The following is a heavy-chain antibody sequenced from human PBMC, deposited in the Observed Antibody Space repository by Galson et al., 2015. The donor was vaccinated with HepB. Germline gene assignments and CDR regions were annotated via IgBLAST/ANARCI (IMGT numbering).Heavy chain of an antibody. V-gene: IGHV4-39*01. Sequence: LRLSCAASGFTFSSYTMNWVRQAPGKGLEWIGRIYQSGRTFYNPSLKRRLTISVDASRSQFSLKVRAMSAADTAAYYCARQPYISGWLYWYFDLWGRGTLVTVSS. CDR2: IYQSGRT. CDR3: ARQPYISGWLYWYFDL. CDR1: GFTFSSYT. J-gene: IGHJ2*01. D-gene: IGHD6-19*01.